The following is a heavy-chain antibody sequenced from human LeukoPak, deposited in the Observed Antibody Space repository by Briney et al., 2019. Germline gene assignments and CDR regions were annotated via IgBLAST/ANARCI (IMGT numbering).Heavy chain of an antibody. Sequence: ASVKVSCKASGYTFTSYGISWVRQAPGQGLEWMGWISAYNGNTNYAQKLQGRVTMTTDTSTSTAYMELRSLRSDDTAVYYCASCSGDSCYSGRGYYYYMDVWGKGTTVTISS. J-gene: IGHJ6*03. CDR1: GYTFTSYG. D-gene: IGHD2-15*01. CDR3: ASCSGDSCYSGRGYYYYMDV. CDR2: ISAYNGNT. V-gene: IGHV1-18*01.